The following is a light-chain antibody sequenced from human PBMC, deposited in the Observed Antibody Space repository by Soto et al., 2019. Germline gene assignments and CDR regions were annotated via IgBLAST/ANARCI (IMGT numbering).Light chain of an antibody. Sequence: QSVLTQPPSASGSPGQSVTISCTGTSSDVGGYNYVSWCQQHPGKPPKLIIYEVSKRPSGVPDRFSGSKSGNTASLTVSGLQAEDEADYYCSSYSGSNNFVFGTGTKLTVL. CDR2: EVS. CDR1: SSDVGGYNY. J-gene: IGLJ1*01. V-gene: IGLV2-8*01. CDR3: SSYSGSNNFV.